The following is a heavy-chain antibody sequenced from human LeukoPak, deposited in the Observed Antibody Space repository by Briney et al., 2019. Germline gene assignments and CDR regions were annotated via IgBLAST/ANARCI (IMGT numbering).Heavy chain of an antibody. Sequence: GGSLRLSCAASGFTFSSHAMSWVRQAPGKGLEWVSAISGSGGGTYYADSVKGRFTISRDNSKNTLYLQMNSLRAEDTAVYYCAKAYSSGWYYFDYWGQGTLVTVSS. CDR3: AKAYSSGWYYFDY. J-gene: IGHJ4*02. CDR1: GFTFSSHA. D-gene: IGHD6-19*01. CDR2: ISGSGGGT. V-gene: IGHV3-23*01.